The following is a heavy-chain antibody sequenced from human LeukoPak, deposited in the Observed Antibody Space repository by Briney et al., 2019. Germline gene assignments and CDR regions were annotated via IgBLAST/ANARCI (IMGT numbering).Heavy chain of an antibody. V-gene: IGHV4-39*01. D-gene: IGHD5-18*01. J-gene: IGHJ4*02. CDR2: IYCSGST. CDR1: GGSISSSSYY. Sequence: SETLSLTCTVSGGSISSSSYYWGWIRQPPGKGLEWIGSIYCSGSTYYNPSLKSRVTISVDTPKNQFSLKLSSVTAADTAVYYCARTAMVTYWGQGTLVTVSS. CDR3: ARTAMVTY.